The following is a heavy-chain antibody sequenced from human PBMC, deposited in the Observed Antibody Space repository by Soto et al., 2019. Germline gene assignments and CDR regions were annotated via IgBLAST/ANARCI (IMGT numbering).Heavy chain of an antibody. D-gene: IGHD3-10*01. CDR3: ARGGTMVRGVKSGWFDP. J-gene: IGHJ5*02. V-gene: IGHV4-34*01. CDR2: INHSGST. Sequence: QVQLQQWGAGLLKPSETLSLTCAVYGGSFSGYYWSWIRQPPGKGLEWIGEINHSGSTNYNPSLKSRVTISVDTSKNQFSLTRSSVTAADTAVYYGARGGTMVRGVKSGWFDPWGQGTLVTVSS. CDR1: GGSFSGYY.